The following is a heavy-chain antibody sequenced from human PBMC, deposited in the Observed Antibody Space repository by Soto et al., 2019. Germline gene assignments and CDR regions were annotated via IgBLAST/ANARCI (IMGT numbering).Heavy chain of an antibody. J-gene: IGHJ4*02. D-gene: IGHD3-9*01. CDR3: ARHPPRWKYFEN. CDR2: VIPLLGTI. CDR1: GGTFSTYA. Sequence: QVQLVRSGAEVRKPGSSVKISCRASGGTFSTYAINWVRQAPGQGLEWMGGVIPLLGTINYAQKFQARVTITADESTSTTYIELTRLTFEDTAVYFCARHPPRWKYFENWGQGTLVTVSS. V-gene: IGHV1-69*01.